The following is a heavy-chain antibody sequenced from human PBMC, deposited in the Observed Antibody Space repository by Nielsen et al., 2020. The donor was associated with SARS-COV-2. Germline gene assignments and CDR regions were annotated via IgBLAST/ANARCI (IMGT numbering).Heavy chain of an antibody. CDR2: INPSGGST. V-gene: IGHV1-46*01. CDR3: TKYSGYAHDAFDI. D-gene: IGHD5-12*01. Sequence: ASVKVSCKASGYTFTSYYMHWVRQAPGQGLEWMGIINPSGGSTSYAQKFQGRVTMTRDTSTSTVYMELSSLRSGDTAVYYCTKYSGYAHDAFDIWGQGTMVTVSS. J-gene: IGHJ3*02. CDR1: GYTFTSYY.